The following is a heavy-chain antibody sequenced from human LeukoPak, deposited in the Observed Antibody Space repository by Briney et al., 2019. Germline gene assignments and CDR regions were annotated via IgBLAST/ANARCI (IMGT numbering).Heavy chain of an antibody. V-gene: IGHV1-2*02. J-gene: IGHJ4*02. CDR2: INPNRGGT. D-gene: IGHD2-15*01. CDR3: AKDENTHFDY. Sequence: ASVKVSCKASGYTFTGYYMHWVRQAPGQGLEWMGWINPNRGGTNYAQKFQGKVTMTRDTSISTAYMELSSLTSDDTAVYYCAKDENTHFDYWGQGILVTVSS. CDR1: GYTFTGYY.